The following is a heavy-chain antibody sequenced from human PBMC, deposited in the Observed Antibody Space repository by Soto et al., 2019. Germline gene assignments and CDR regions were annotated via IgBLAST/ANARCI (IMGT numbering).Heavy chain of an antibody. CDR2: IIPIFGTA. CDR1: GGTFSNYA. V-gene: IGHV1-69*13. J-gene: IGHJ6*02. Sequence: SVKVSCKASGGTFSNYAISWVRQAPGQGLEWMGGIIPIFGTANYAQKFQGRVTITADESTSTAYMELSSLRSEDTAVYYCARSYSGYEYYYYYGMDVWGQGTTVTVSS. D-gene: IGHD5-12*01. CDR3: ARSYSGYEYYYYYGMDV.